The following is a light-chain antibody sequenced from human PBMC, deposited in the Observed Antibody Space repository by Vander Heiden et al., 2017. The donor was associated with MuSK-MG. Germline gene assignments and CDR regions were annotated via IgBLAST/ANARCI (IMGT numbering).Light chain of an antibody. CDR2: EVS. CDR1: SSDVGSYNL. J-gene: IGLJ2*01. V-gene: IGLV2-23*02. CDR3: CSYAGSSTFVV. Sequence: QSALTQPASASGSPGQSITTSCTGTSSDVGSYNLVSWYHQHPGKAPKLMIYEVSKRPSGVSNRFSGSKSGNTASLTISGLQAEDEADYYCCSYAGSSTFVVFGGGTKLTVL.